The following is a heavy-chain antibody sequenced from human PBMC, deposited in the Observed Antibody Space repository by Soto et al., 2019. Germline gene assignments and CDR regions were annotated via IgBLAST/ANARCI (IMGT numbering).Heavy chain of an antibody. Sequence: SVKVSCEASGGSFSSYTISWVRQAPGQRLEWMGRIIPILGIANYAQKFQGRVTITADKSTSTAYMELSSLRSEDTAVYYCARVRTSYCGGDCHLYYYYGMDVWGQGTTVTVSS. D-gene: IGHD2-21*02. CDR1: GGSFSSYT. CDR3: ARVRTSYCGGDCHLYYYYGMDV. CDR2: IIPILGIA. V-gene: IGHV1-69*02. J-gene: IGHJ6*02.